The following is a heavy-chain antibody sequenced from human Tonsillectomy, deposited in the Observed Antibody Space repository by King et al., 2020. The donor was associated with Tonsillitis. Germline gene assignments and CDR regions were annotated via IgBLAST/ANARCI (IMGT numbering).Heavy chain of an antibody. Sequence: VQLVESGGGLVKPGGSLRLSCAASGFTFSDYYMSWIRQAPGKGLEWVSYIISSSSYTNYADAVKGRFTISRDNAKNSLYLQMNSLRAEDTAVYYCARDPYYYYMDVWGKGTTVTVSS. CDR3: ARDPYYYYMDV. J-gene: IGHJ6*03. CDR1: GFTFSDYY. CDR2: IISSSSYT. V-gene: IGHV3-11*05.